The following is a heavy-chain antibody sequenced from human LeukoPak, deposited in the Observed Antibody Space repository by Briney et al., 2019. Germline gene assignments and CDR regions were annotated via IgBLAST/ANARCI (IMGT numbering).Heavy chain of an antibody. CDR3: VKYHNSCYSV. J-gene: IGHJ4*02. CDR1: GFTFNTYA. V-gene: IGHV3-64D*06. Sequence: GGSLRLSCSASGFTFNTYAMHWVRPAPGKGLEYVSAISTDGGGTYYADSVKGRFTISRDNSKNTLYLQMSSLRAEDTAVYYCVKYHNSCYSVWGQGTPVTVSS. CDR2: ISTDGGGT. D-gene: IGHD2-15*01.